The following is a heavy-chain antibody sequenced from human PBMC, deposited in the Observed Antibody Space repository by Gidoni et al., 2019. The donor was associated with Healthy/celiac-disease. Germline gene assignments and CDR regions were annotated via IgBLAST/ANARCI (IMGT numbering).Heavy chain of an antibody. Sequence: KKPGSSVKVSCKASGGTFSSYAISWVRQAPGQGLEWMGGIIPIFGTANYAQKFQGRVTITADESTSTAYMELSSLRSEDTAVYYCASLLNDSSGYYPNDWFDPWGQGTLVTVSS. D-gene: IGHD3-22*01. CDR1: GGTFSSYA. CDR2: IIPIFGTA. J-gene: IGHJ5*02. V-gene: IGHV1-69*01. CDR3: ASLLNDSSGYYPNDWFDP.